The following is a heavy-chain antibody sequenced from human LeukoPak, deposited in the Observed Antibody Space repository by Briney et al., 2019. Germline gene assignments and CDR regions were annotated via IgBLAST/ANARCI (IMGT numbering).Heavy chain of an antibody. D-gene: IGHD3-9*01. CDR1: GGSITNYY. J-gene: IGHJ4*02. V-gene: IGHV4-4*07. Sequence: PSETLSLTCSVSGGSITNYYWSWIRQPAGKGLERIGRFYSRGTTYYNPPLRSRVSLSGDESKNQLSLKMYSVTAADTAVYYCVRDEGLTGYPDYWGQGTLVTVSS. CDR2: FYSRGTT. CDR3: VRDEGLTGYPDY.